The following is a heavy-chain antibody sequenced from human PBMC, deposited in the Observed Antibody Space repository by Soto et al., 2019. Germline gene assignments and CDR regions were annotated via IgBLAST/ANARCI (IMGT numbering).Heavy chain of an antibody. CDR3: ASSIAVAPGMDV. CDR2: IGPSDSYT. J-gene: IGHJ6*02. CDR1: GYSFTSYW. D-gene: IGHD6-19*01. V-gene: IGHV5-10-1*01. Sequence: PXDSLTISCKGSGYSFTSYWISLVGQMPGKGLEWMGRIGPSDSYTNYSPSFQGHVTISADKSISTAYLQWSSLKASDTAMYYCASSIAVAPGMDVWGQGTTVTVSS.